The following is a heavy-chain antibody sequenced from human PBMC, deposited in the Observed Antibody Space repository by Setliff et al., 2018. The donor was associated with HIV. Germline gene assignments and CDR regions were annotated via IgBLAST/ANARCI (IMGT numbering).Heavy chain of an antibody. CDR2: INFDSSEK. CDR1: EFDFKVYW. CDR3: TRDVSRFWGVIGYY. D-gene: IGHD3-16*02. Sequence: PGGSLRLSCAASEFDFKVYWMTWVRQAPGKGLEWVANINFDSSEKHYVDSVKGRFTSSRDNAKKSVYLQMDSLRGEDTAVYYCTRDVSRFWGVIGYYWGQGVLVTVSS. V-gene: IGHV3-7*01. J-gene: IGHJ4*02.